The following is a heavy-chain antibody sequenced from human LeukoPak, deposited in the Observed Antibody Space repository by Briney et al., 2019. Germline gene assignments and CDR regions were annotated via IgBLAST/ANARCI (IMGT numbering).Heavy chain of an antibody. V-gene: IGHV1-3*01. Sequence: ASVKVSCKASGYPFRSYVVHWLRQASGQSLEWIGWINPANGNTKYSRNFQGRVTITRDTSASVVYMELSSLRYEDTAVYYCARDFAWGSGGAPIDDNWLDPWGQGTLVTVSS. D-gene: IGHD7-27*01. J-gene: IGHJ5*02. CDR2: INPANGNT. CDR3: ARDFAWGSGGAPIDDNWLDP. CDR1: GYPFRSYV.